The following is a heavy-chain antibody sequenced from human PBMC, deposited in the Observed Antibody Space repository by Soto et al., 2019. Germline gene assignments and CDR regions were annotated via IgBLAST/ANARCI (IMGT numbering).Heavy chain of an antibody. CDR2: IYYTGST. J-gene: IGHJ5*02. V-gene: IGHV4-30-4*01. CDR1: GDSIGTRY. CDR3: ARERPDGARLDP. D-gene: IGHD6-6*01. Sequence: SETLSLTCTISGDSIGTRYWSWIRQPPGKGLEWIGYIYYTGSTYYNPSLKSRVTISVDTSKNQFSLKLSSVTAADTAVYYCARERPDGARLDPWGQGTLVTVSS.